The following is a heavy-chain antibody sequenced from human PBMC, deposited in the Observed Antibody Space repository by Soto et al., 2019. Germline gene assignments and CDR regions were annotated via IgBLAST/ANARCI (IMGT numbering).Heavy chain of an antibody. CDR3: AKTPSRYYGSGSSIDY. CDR1: GFTFSSYA. V-gene: IGHV3-23*01. CDR2: ISGSGGST. D-gene: IGHD3-10*01. Sequence: GGSLRLSCAASGFTFSSYAMSWVRQAPGKGLEWVSAISGSGGSTYYADSVKGRFTISRDNSKNTLYLQMNSLRAEDTAVYYCAKTPSRYYGSGSSIDYWGQGTLVTVSS. J-gene: IGHJ4*02.